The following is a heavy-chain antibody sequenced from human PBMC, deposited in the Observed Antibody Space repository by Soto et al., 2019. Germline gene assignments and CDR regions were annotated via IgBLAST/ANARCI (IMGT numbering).Heavy chain of an antibody. CDR2: IKQDGSEK. D-gene: IGHD3-3*01. V-gene: IGHV3-7*03. Sequence: EVQLVESGGGLVQPGGSLRLSCTASGLTFSRHWMSWVRQAPGKGLEWVAKIKQDGSEKYYVDSVKGRFTISRDNAKNSLVLQMIGLRDADTAVYYCASRVRDDVYYGVFDYWGHGALVTVSP. CDR3: ASRVRDDVYYGVFDY. J-gene: IGHJ4*01. CDR1: GLTFSRHW.